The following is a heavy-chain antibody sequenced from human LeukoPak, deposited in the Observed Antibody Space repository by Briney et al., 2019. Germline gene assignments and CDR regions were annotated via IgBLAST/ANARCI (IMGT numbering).Heavy chain of an antibody. Sequence: GGSLRLSCAASGFAFNSFAMNWVRQAPGKGLEGVSSISNSDGSSHYADFVKGRFTISRDNSKNTLHLQMNSLRAEDTDVYYCAKSLGVGGYTRYKGFDQWGQGTLVTVSS. V-gene: IGHV3-23*01. CDR1: GFAFNSFA. D-gene: IGHD3-16*02. CDR2: ISNSDGSS. J-gene: IGHJ4*02. CDR3: AKSLGVGGYTRYKGFDQ.